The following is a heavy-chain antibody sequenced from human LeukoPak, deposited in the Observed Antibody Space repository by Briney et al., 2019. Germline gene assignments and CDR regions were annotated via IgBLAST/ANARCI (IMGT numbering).Heavy chain of an antibody. J-gene: IGHJ5*02. V-gene: IGHV4-61*02. CDR1: GGSISSDNYS. Sequence: SETLSLTCTVSGGSISSDNYSWSWIRQPAGKGLEWIGRVYTSGSTNYNPSLKSRVTISVDTSKKQFSLKLSSVTAADMAVYYCAREKIGYYDGSGRGWFDPWGQGTLVTVSS. CDR2: VYTSGST. CDR3: AREKIGYYDGSGRGWFDP. D-gene: IGHD3-22*01.